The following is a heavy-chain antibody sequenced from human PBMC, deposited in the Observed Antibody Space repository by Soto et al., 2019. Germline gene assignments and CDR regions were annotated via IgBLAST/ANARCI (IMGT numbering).Heavy chain of an antibody. CDR2: FDPEDGET. CDR1: GYTLTELS. CDR3: ATGEYCSSTSCRRVFGMDV. J-gene: IGHJ6*02. Sequence: ASVKVSCKVSGYTLTELSMHWVRQAPGQGLEWMGGFDPEDGETIYAQKFQGRVTMTEDTSTDTAYMELSSLRSEDPAVYYRATGEYCSSTSCRRVFGMDVWG. V-gene: IGHV1-24*01. D-gene: IGHD2-2*01.